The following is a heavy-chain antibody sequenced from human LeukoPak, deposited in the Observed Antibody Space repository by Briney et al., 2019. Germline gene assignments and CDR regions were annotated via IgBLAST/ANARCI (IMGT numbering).Heavy chain of an antibody. J-gene: IGHJ3*02. V-gene: IGHV4-59*01. CDR3: ARELSGYRRDDAFDI. Sequence: SETLSLTCTVSGVSISGYYWNWIRQPPGRGLEWIGYINYSGSTNYNPSLKSRVTISVDTSKNQFSLKLSSVTAADTAVYYCARELSGYRRDDAFDIWGQGTMVTVSS. CDR2: INYSGST. CDR1: GVSISGYY. D-gene: IGHD5-12*01.